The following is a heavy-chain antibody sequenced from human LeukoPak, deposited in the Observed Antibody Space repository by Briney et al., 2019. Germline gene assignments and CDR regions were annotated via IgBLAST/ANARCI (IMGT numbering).Heavy chain of an antibody. Sequence: GGSLRLSCAASGFTFDDFAMHWVRQAPGKGLEWVSLISGDGTSTYYADSVKGRFTISRDNSKNSLYLHMNSLRTEDTALYYCAKDRCFAEWFFDFWGQGTLVTVSS. CDR3: AKDRCFAEWFFDF. J-gene: IGHJ4*02. V-gene: IGHV3-43*02. CDR2: ISGDGTST. CDR1: GFTFDDFA. D-gene: IGHD3-3*01.